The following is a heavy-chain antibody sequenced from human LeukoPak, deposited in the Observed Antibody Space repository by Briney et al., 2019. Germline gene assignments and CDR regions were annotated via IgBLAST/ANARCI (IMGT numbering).Heavy chain of an antibody. Sequence: GGSLRLSCAATRLTFSNNSMNWVRQAPGKGVEWVSYISSSSSTIYYADSVKGRFTISRDNAKNSLYLQMNSLRVEDTAVYYCARAKTTYYYDSSSGYWGQGTPVTVSS. D-gene: IGHD3-22*01. CDR3: ARAKTTYYYDSSSGY. CDR2: ISSSSSTI. V-gene: IGHV3-48*04. CDR1: RLTFSNNS. J-gene: IGHJ4*02.